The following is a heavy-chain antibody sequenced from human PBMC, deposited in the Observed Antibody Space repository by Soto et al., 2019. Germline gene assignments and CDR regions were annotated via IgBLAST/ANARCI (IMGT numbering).Heavy chain of an antibody. V-gene: IGHV1-58*01. Sequence: SVKVSCKASEFTFTNSAVQWVRQARGQRLEWIGWIVVGSGNTNYAQKFQERVTITRDMSTTTAYMELSSLRSEDTAVYYCATDKGDSYGYGNYWGQGTLVTVSS. CDR2: IVVGSGNT. CDR1: EFTFTNSA. CDR3: ATDKGDSYGYGNY. D-gene: IGHD5-18*01. J-gene: IGHJ4*02.